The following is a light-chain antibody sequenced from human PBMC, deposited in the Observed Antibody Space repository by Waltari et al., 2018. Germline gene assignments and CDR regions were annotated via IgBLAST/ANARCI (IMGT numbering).Light chain of an antibody. CDR1: SSDGVGFTT. CDR3: SSYTSSSTV. J-gene: IGLJ1*01. V-gene: IGLV2-14*01. Sequence: QSALTQPASMSGSPGQSVTISCTGTSSDGVGFTTLSWYQQHPGKAPKLMICDVSKRPSGVSNRFSGSKSGNTASLTISGLQAEDEADYYCSSYTSSSTVFGTGTKVTVL. CDR2: DVS.